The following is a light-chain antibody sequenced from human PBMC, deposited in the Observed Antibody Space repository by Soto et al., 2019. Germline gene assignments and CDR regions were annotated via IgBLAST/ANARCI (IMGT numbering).Light chain of an antibody. Sequence: QSALTQSASVSGSPGQSITISCTGTSRDIGAYDYVSWYQQFPDKVPKLIIHDVNNRPSGVSNRFSGSKSGNTASLTISGLQPEDEGDYYCNSITTSTTTRFVFGTATKLTVL. CDR3: NSITTSTTTRFV. CDR2: DVN. CDR1: SRDIGAYDY. J-gene: IGLJ1*01. V-gene: IGLV2-14*01.